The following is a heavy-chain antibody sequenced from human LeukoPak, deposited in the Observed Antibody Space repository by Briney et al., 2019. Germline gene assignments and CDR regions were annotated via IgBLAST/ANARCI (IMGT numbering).Heavy chain of an antibody. D-gene: IGHD7-27*01. CDR2: ISISAGNI. Sequence: GGSLRLSCAASGFIFANEPMNWVRQTPGKGLEWVSYISISAGNIYYADSVKGRFTISRDNAKNSMYLQMNSLRAEDTAVYYCARSGVAKAFDYWGQGALVTVSS. CDR1: GFIFANEP. J-gene: IGHJ4*02. V-gene: IGHV3-11*01. CDR3: ARSGVAKAFDY.